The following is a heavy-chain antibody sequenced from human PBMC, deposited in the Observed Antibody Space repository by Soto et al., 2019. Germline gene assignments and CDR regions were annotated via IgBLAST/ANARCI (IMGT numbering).Heavy chain of an antibody. CDR2: ITSSSSYI. Sequence: SGGSLILSCAASTFTFSDDNMNWVRQAPGKGLEWVSSITSSSSYIYYADSVKGRFTISRDNAKNSLYLQMNSLRAEDTAVYYCAKYSVVVPAGTVPFDYWGQGTLVAVSS. D-gene: IGHD2-2*01. V-gene: IGHV3-21*01. CDR3: AKYSVVVPAGTVPFDY. CDR1: TFTFSDDN. J-gene: IGHJ4*02.